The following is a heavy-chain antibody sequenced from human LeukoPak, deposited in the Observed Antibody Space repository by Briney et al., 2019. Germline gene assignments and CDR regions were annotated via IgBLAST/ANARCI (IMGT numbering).Heavy chain of an antibody. CDR3: ASTGYGEDY. Sequence: SETLSLTCTVSGGSVSSGSYYWSWIRPPPGKGLEWIGYIYSSGSTNYNPSLKSRVTISVDTSKNQFSLKLSSVTAADTAVYYCASTGYGEDYWGQGTLVTVSS. CDR1: GGSVSSGSYY. D-gene: IGHD5-12*01. V-gene: IGHV4-61*01. J-gene: IGHJ4*02. CDR2: IYSSGST.